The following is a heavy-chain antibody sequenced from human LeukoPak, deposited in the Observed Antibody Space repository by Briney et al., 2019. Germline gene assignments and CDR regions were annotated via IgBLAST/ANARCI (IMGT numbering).Heavy chain of an antibody. CDR2: ISAYNGNT. J-gene: IGHJ4*02. V-gene: IGHV1-18*01. Sequence: ASVKVSCKASGYTFTSYGISWVRQAPGQGLEWMRWISAYNGNTNYAQKLQGRVTMTTDTSTSTAYMELRSLRSDDTAVYYCAREQRYYDSSGYYSSDYWGQGTLVTVSS. CDR3: AREQRYYDSSGYYSSDY. D-gene: IGHD3-22*01. CDR1: GYTFTSYG.